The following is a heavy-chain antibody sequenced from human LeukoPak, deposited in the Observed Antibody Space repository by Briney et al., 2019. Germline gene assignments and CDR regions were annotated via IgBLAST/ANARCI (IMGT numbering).Heavy chain of an antibody. D-gene: IGHD3-16*01. CDR1: GFTFSTYV. Sequence: GGSLRLSCEASGFTFSTYVMSWVRQAPGKGLECVSSISGSGGTTYYADSVKGRFTISIDNSKNTVYLQMSSLTVEDTAIYYCAKEKLRYYDYWGQGALVTVSS. J-gene: IGHJ4*02. CDR3: AKEKLRYYDY. V-gene: IGHV3-23*01. CDR2: ISGSGGTT.